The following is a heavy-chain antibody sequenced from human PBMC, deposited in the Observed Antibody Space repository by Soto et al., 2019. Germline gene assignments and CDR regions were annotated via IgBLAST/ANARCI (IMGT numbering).Heavy chain of an antibody. J-gene: IGHJ4*02. CDR3: ARRGFMGPTTIDY. CDR2: IYYSGST. CDR1: GGSISSSNSY. V-gene: IGHV4-39*01. D-gene: IGHD1-26*01. Sequence: QLQLQESGPGLVKPSETLSLTCTVSGGSISSSNSYWGWIRQPPGKGLEWIGSIYYSGSTYYNPSLKSRVSISVGTSKNQFSLKLSSVTAADTAVYYCARRGFMGPTTIDYWGQGTLVTVSS.